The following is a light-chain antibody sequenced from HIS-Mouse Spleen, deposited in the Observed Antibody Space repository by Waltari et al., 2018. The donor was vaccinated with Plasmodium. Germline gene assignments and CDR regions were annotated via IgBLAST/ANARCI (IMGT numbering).Light chain of an antibody. J-gene: IGLJ3*02. V-gene: IGLV3-10*01. CDR2: EDS. CDR3: YSTDSNGNHRV. CDR1: ALPKKY. Sequence: SYALTPPPSVSVSPGQTARIPCSGDALPKKYAYWYQQKTGLAPVLVIYEDSKRPSGIPERLCGSSSGTMDTLTISGAQVEDEADYYCYSTDSNGNHRVFGGGTKLTVL.